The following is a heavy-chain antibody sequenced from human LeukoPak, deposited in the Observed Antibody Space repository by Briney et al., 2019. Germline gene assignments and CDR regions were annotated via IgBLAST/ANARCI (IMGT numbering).Heavy chain of an antibody. CDR2: INPNSGGT. Sequence: ASVKVSCKASGYTFTSYYMHWVRQAPGQGLDWMGWINPNSGGTNYAQKFQGRVTMTRDTSISTAYMELSRLRSDDTAVYYCARGGDYYDSTVLPDAFDIWGQGTMVTVSS. D-gene: IGHD3-22*01. V-gene: IGHV1-2*02. CDR3: ARGGDYYDSTVLPDAFDI. CDR1: GYTFTSYY. J-gene: IGHJ3*02.